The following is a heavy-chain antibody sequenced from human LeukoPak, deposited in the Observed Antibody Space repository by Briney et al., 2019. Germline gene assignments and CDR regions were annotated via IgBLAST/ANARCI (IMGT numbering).Heavy chain of an antibody. J-gene: IGHJ4*02. CDR1: GFPFTIAW. D-gene: IGHD3-16*01. CDR3: MSDPLIQGGVDF. Sequence: GGSLRLSCVASGFPFTIAWMNWVRLAPGKGLEWVGRIKSNVDGGTLDYMAPVKGRFTISRDDSKNTLYLQLNSLKTEDTGIYYCMSDPLIQGGVDFWGQGTLVTVSS. CDR2: IKSNVDGGTL. V-gene: IGHV3-15*01.